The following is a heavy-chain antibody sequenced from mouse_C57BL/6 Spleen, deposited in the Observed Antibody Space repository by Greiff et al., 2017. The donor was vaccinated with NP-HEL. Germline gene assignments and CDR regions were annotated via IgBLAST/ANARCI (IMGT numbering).Heavy chain of an antibody. CDR1: GYTFTSYW. J-gene: IGHJ2*01. D-gene: IGHD2-5*01. V-gene: IGHV1-5*01. CDR3: TRKDYSNPYYMDY. Sequence: EVQLQESGTVLARPGASVKMSCKTSGYTFTSYWMHWVKQRPGQGLEWIGAIYPGNSDTSYNQKFKGKAKLTAVTSASTAYMKLSSLTNEDSAVYYCTRKDYSNPYYMDYWGQGTTLTVSS. CDR2: IYPGNSDT.